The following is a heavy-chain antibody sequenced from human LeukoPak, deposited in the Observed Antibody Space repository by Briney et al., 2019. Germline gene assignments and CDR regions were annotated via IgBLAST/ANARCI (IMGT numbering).Heavy chain of an antibody. CDR1: GGSFSGYF. D-gene: IGHD1-14*01. CDR3: ARAYKASPLHNAIDS. Sequence: SETLSLTCAVYGGSFSGYFWSWIRQTPGKGLEWIGETDHSGTTNYNPSLKSRVIISPDTSKSQFSLKVNSVTAADTAVYYCARAYKASPLHNAIDSWGQGTLVTVSS. J-gene: IGHJ4*02. CDR2: TDHSGTT. V-gene: IGHV4-34*01.